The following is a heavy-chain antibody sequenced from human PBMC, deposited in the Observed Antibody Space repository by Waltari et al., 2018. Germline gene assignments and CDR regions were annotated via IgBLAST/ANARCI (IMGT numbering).Heavy chain of an antibody. D-gene: IGHD2-15*01. Sequence: QVQLQESGPGLVKPSETLSLTCTVSGGSISSYYWRWIRQPAGTGLEGIGRIYTSGSTNYNPSLKSRVTMSVDTSKNQFSLKLSSVTAADTAVYYCARDSVVAATHRRSWDYYYYMDVWGKGTTVTVSS. CDR3: ARDSVVAATHRRSWDYYYYMDV. CDR1: GGSISSYY. V-gene: IGHV4-4*07. CDR2: IYTSGST. J-gene: IGHJ6*03.